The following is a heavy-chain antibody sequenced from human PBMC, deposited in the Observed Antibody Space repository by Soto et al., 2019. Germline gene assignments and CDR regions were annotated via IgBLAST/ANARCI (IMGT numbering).Heavy chain of an antibody. CDR1: GYTFTSYG. CDR2: INAYNGNT. Sequence: QVQLVQSGAEVKKPGASVKVSCKASGYTFTSYGISWVRQAPGQGLAWMGWINAYNGNTNYAQNFQGRVTMTTDTCTSTAYMELRSRRSDDTAVYYCARDWVGVDYWGQGTLVIVSS. V-gene: IGHV1-18*01. D-gene: IGHD3-16*01. CDR3: ARDWVGVDY. J-gene: IGHJ4*02.